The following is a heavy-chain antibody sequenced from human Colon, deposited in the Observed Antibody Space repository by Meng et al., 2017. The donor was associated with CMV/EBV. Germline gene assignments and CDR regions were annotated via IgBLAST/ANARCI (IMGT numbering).Heavy chain of an antibody. V-gene: IGHV3-7*01. CDR1: GSSFSNSW. D-gene: IGHD2-8*01. J-gene: IGHJ1*01. CDR2: TNEDGSDK. Sequence: GGSLRLSCAASGSSFSNSWMIWVRRAPGKGLEWVAKTNEDGSDKYYVDSVKGRFTIFRDNAKNSVYLQMNSLRAEDTAVYYCASTGPLYGLYFFSWGHGPLFPFSS. CDR3: ASTGPLYGLYFFS.